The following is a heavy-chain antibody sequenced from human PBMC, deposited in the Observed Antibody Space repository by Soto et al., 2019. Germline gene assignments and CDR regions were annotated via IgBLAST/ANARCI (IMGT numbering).Heavy chain of an antibody. J-gene: IGHJ4*02. V-gene: IGHV3-21*01. CDR3: ARGSRYYDSSDYYSQSDY. CDR2: ISSSSSYI. D-gene: IGHD3-22*01. CDR1: GFTFSSYS. Sequence: EVQLVESGGGLVKPGGSLRLSCAASGFTFSSYSMNWVRQAPGKGLERVSSISSSSSYIYYADSVKGRFTISRDNAKNSLYLQMNSLRAEDTAVYYCARGSRYYDSSDYYSQSDYWGQGTLVTVSS.